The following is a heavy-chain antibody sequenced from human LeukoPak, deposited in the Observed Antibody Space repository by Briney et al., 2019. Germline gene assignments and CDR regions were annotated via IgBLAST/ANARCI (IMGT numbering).Heavy chain of an antibody. J-gene: IGHJ4*02. Sequence: PSETLSLTCAVSGGSFSGYYWSWIRQPPGKGLEWIGEINHSGRTNYNPSLKSRVTISIDASKKQFSLKLSSVTAADTAVYYCARGPTQIYYDGSGYYYFDYWGQGTLVTVSS. CDR1: GGSFSGYY. V-gene: IGHV4-34*01. D-gene: IGHD3-22*01. CDR2: INHSGRT. CDR3: ARGPTQIYYDGSGYYYFDY.